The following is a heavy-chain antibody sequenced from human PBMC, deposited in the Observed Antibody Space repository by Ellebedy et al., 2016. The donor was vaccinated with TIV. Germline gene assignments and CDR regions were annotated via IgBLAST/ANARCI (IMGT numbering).Heavy chain of an antibody. CDR1: GFTFSRHW. Sequence: PGGSLRLSCAASGFTFSRHWMHWIRQAPGKGLVWLSRINGDGGFTSHAYFVKGRFTISRDNAKNTLYLQMNSLKAEDTAMYYCSTLSDTGYWGHGTLVTVSS. CDR3: STLSDTGY. V-gene: IGHV3-74*01. CDR2: INGDGGFT. D-gene: IGHD2-21*02. J-gene: IGHJ4*01.